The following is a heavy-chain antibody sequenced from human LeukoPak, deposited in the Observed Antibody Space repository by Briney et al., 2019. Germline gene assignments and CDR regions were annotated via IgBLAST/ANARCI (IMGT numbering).Heavy chain of an antibody. J-gene: IGHJ6*03. CDR1: GFTFSSYA. Sequence: PGGSLRLSCAASGFTFSSYAMSWVRQAPGKGLEWVSAISGSGGSTYYADSVKGRFTISRDNSKNTLYLQMNSLRAEDTPVYYCAKDWSGDPYYYYYYIDVWGKGTTVTVSS. CDR3: AKDWSGDPYYYYYYIDV. V-gene: IGHV3-23*01. D-gene: IGHD3-3*01. CDR2: ISGSGGST.